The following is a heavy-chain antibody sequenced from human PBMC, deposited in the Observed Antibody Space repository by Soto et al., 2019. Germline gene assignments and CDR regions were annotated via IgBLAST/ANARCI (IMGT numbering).Heavy chain of an antibody. CDR2: IYPGDSDT. Sequence: GESLKISCKGSGYSFTSYWIGWVRQMPGKGLEWMGIIYPGDSDTRYSPSFQGQVTISADKSISTAYLQWSSLKASGTAMYYCARAPYYDFWSGYYKFGFFDYWGRGTLVTVSS. CDR3: ARAPYYDFWSGYYKFGFFDY. D-gene: IGHD3-3*01. CDR1: GYSFTSYW. J-gene: IGHJ4*02. V-gene: IGHV5-51*01.